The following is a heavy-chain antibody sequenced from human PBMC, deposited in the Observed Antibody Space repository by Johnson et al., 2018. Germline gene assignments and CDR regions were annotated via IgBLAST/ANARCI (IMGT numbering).Heavy chain of an antibody. J-gene: IGHJ6*02. V-gene: IGHV3-11*06. D-gene: IGHD5-24*01. CDR3: AREGWLQSAGSYGMDV. Sequence: QVQLVESGGGLVKPGGSLRLSCAASGLRFSDYYMSWIRQAPGKGLEWVSYISSSSSYIYYADSVKGRFTISRDNAKNSLYLQMNSLRAEDTAVYYCAREGWLQSAGSYGMDVWGQGTTVTVSS. CDR2: ISSSSSYI. CDR1: GLRFSDYY.